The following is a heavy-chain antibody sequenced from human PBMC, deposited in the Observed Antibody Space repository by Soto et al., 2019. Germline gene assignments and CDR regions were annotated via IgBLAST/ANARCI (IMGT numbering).Heavy chain of an antibody. J-gene: IGHJ4*02. CDR1: GFSFSSYA. D-gene: IGHD2-15*01. CDR2: ISYDGTNK. CDR3: ARAGRLGLSLDY. V-gene: IGHV3-30-3*01. Sequence: QVQLVESGGGVVQPGRSLRLSCEASGFSFSSYAMHWVRQAPGKGLEWVAIISYDGTNKYYADSVKGRFTISRDNSKNTLHLQMNSLRAEDTAVYYCARAGRLGLSLDYWGQGNLVTVSS.